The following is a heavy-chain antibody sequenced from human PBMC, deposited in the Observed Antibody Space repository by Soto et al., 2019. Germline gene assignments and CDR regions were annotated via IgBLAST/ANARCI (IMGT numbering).Heavy chain of an antibody. Sequence: QTLSLTCAISGVSVSINSAAWNWIRQSPSRGLEWLGRTYYRSKWYNDYAVSVKSRITINPDTSKNQFSLQLNSATPEDTAVYYCARDRELRSYYYYGMDVWGQGTTVTVS. CDR3: ARDRELRSYYYYGMDV. V-gene: IGHV6-1*01. CDR2: TYYRSKWYN. J-gene: IGHJ6*02. D-gene: IGHD1-7*01. CDR1: GVSVSINSAA.